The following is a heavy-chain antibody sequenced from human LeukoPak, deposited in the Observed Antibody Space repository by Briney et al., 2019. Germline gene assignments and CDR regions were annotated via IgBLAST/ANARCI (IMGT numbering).Heavy chain of an antibody. CDR2: INHNGNVN. V-gene: IGHV3-7*03. CDR1: GFTFSSYW. Sequence: GGSLRLSCAASGFTFSSYWMNWACQAPGKGLEWVASINHNGNVNYYVDSVKGRFTISRDNAKNSLYLQMSNLRAEDTAVYFCARGGGLDVWGQGATVTVSS. CDR3: ARGGGLDV. J-gene: IGHJ6*02. D-gene: IGHD3-16*01.